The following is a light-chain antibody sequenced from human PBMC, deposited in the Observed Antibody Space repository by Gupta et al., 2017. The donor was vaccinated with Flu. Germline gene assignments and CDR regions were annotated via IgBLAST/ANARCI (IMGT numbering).Light chain of an antibody. CDR1: NIAMKS. J-gene: IGLJ2*01. CDR2: DDR. V-gene: IGLV3-21*02. Sequence: GQTAKISCGGENIAMKSVHWYQQRPGQAPLLVVYDDRHRPSGIPERFSGSNSGNTATLIISRLEAGDEADYYCHVWDSSSEHGVFGGGTKLT. CDR3: HVWDSSSEHGV.